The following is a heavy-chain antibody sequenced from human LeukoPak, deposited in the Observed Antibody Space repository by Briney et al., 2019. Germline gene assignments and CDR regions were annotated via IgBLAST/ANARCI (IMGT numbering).Heavy chain of an antibody. Sequence: SETLSLTCTVSGGSISSSSYYWGWIRQPPGKGLEWIGSIYYSGSTYYNPSLKSRVTISVDTSKNQFSLKLSSVTAADTAVYYCARGQWLVPDWYFDLWGRGTLVTVSS. V-gene: IGHV4-39*07. J-gene: IGHJ2*01. D-gene: IGHD6-19*01. CDR1: GGSISSSSYY. CDR3: ARGQWLVPDWYFDL. CDR2: IYYSGST.